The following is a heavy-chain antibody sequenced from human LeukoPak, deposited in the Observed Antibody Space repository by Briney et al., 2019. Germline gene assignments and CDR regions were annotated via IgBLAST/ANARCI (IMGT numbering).Heavy chain of an antibody. Sequence: ASVKVSCKASGYTFTSYDINWVRQATGQGLEWIGWMNPNSGNTGYAQKFQGRVTMTRNTSISTAYMELSSLRSEDTAVYYCARGLSPRYCSSTSCYNADDAFDIWGPGTMVTVSS. CDR3: ARGLSPRYCSSTSCYNADDAFDI. V-gene: IGHV1-8*01. CDR1: GYTFTSYD. CDR2: MNPNSGNT. J-gene: IGHJ3*02. D-gene: IGHD2-2*02.